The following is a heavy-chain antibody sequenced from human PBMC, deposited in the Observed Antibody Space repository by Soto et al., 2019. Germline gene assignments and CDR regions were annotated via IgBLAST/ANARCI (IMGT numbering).Heavy chain of an antibody. D-gene: IGHD2-21*02. CDR2: VIPVLGTT. J-gene: IGHJ6*02. Sequence: QVQLVQSGAEVKKPGSSVKVSCRASGDTFSSYAVNWVRQAPGRGLEWMGRVIPVLGTTDYAQKFRGRFKMTADKSRTTVYMELSSLRSDDTAVYYCARRRYCGYDCYNKHYDGMDVWGQGTTVTVAS. CDR3: ARRRYCGYDCYNKHYDGMDV. V-gene: IGHV1-69*08. CDR1: GDTFSSYA.